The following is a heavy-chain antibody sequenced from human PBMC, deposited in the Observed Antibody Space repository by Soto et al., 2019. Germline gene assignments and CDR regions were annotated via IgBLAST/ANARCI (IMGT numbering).Heavy chain of an antibody. CDR2: INSDGSST. J-gene: IGHJ5*02. CDR3: ARKVTALRPNWFDP. CDR1: GFTFSSYW. V-gene: IGHV3-74*01. Sequence: PGGSLRLSCAASGFTFSSYWMHWVRQAPGKGLVWVSRINSDGSSTSYADSVKGRITISRDNAKNTLYLQMNSLRAEDTAVYYCARKVTALRPNWFDPWGQGTLVTVSS. D-gene: IGHD2-21*02.